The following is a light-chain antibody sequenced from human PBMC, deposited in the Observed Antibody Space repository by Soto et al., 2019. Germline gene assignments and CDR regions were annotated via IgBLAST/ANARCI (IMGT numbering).Light chain of an antibody. Sequence: DIQMTQSPSTLSATAGARVTINCRASQSISSWLAWYQQKPGKVPKGLIYAASSLQSGVPSRFSGSGSGTECTLTISSLQPEDVATYYCLQHNSYPRTLGQGTKVDI. CDR1: QSISSW. V-gene: IGKV1-5*01. CDR3: LQHNSYPRT. CDR2: AAS. J-gene: IGKJ1*01.